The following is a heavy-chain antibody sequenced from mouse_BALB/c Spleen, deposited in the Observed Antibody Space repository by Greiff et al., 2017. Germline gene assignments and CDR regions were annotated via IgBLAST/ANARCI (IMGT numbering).Heavy chain of an antibody. CDR2: INPSNGRT. CDR1: GYTFTSYW. CDR3: ARGGEYYGNLYAMEY. V-gene: IGHV1S81*02. D-gene: IGHD2-1*01. Sequence: QVQLKQSGAELMEPGASVKLSCKASGYTFTSYWMHWVKQRPGQGLEWIGEINPSNGRTNYNEKFKSKATLTVDKSSSTAYMQLSSLTSEDSAVYYCARGGEYYGNLYAMEYWGQGTSVTVSS. J-gene: IGHJ4*01.